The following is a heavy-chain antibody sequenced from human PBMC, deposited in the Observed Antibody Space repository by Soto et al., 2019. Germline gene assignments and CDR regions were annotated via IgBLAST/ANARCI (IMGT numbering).Heavy chain of an antibody. V-gene: IGHV4-30-4*01. J-gene: IGHJ4*02. CDR2: IYYSGST. Sequence: SETLSLTCTVSGGSISSGDYYWSWIRQPPGKGLEWIGYIYYSGSTYYNPSLKSRVTISVDTSKNQFSLKLSSVTAADTAVYYCARQDYGDYDSQFDFWGQGTLVTVSS. CDR3: ARQDYGDYDSQFDF. D-gene: IGHD4-17*01. CDR1: GGSISSGDYY.